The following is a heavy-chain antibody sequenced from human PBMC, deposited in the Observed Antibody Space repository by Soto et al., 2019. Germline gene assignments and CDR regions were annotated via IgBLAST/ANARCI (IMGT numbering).Heavy chain of an antibody. CDR2: FYRGGST. CDR1: GFSVSDSS. J-gene: IGHJ6*02. V-gene: IGHV3-53*02. CDR3: ARDLGWNDILNPYYYGMDV. D-gene: IGHD1-1*01. Sequence: EVQLVETGGGLIQPGGSLRLSCEGSGFSVSDSSMSWVRQAPGKGLEWVSVFYRGGSTDYADSVKGRGTVSRDTFKNTLFLQMDSLTVEDTAVYFCARDLGWNDILNPYYYGMDVWGQGTTGTVS.